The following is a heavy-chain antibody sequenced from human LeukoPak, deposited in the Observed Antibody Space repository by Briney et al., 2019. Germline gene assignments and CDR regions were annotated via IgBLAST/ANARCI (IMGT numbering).Heavy chain of an antibody. V-gene: IGHV3-7*01. Sequence: GGSLRLSCAASGLTFRNYWMSWVRQAPGKGLEWVANIKPDGGVQNYVDSVKGRFTITRDNAANSLFLQMNSLRDEDTAVYYCATSFPYCSVDSCALGGQGALVTVSS. CDR1: GLTFRNYW. CDR3: ATSFPYCSVDSCAL. D-gene: IGHD2-15*01. CDR2: IKPDGGVQ. J-gene: IGHJ4*02.